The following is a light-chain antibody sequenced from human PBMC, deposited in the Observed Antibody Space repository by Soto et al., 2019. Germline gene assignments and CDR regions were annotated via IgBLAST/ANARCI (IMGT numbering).Light chain of an antibody. V-gene: IGKV1-39*01. CDR3: QQSYSTLIT. CDR2: AAS. Sequence: DIQMTQSPSSLSASVGDRVIITCRASQSISSYLNWYQQKPGKAPKLLIYAASSLQSGVPSRFSGSGSGTDFTLTISSLQPEDFATYYCQQSYSTLITFGQGTRLEIK. J-gene: IGKJ5*01. CDR1: QSISSY.